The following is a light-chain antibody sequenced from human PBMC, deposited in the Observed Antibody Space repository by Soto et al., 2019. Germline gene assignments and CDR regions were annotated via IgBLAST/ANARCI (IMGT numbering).Light chain of an antibody. CDR1: HSINSNF. CDR3: QLYGSYMFT. J-gene: IGKJ2*01. Sequence: EVVLAQSPGPLSFSPGERVTLSCRTSHSINSNFLSWFQQKPGQPPRLLLYGASKTAAGTPDRFSGAGSGTDFTLIISRLEPEDSAIYHCQLYGSYMFTFGQGTKVDIK. CDR2: GAS. V-gene: IGKV3-20*01.